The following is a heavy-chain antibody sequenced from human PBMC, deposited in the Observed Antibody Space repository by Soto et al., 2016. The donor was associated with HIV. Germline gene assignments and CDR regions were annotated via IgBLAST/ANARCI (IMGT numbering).Heavy chain of an antibody. V-gene: IGHV3-20*04. CDR2: INWNGGST. J-gene: IGHJ4*02. CDR3: SRAFYGSGRSDF. D-gene: IGHD3-10*01. Sequence: EVQLVESGGGVERPGGSLRLSCAVSGFPFDEYGMNWVRQAPGKGLEWVSAINWNGGSTGYADSVKGRFTISRDNAKKYLYLQMNSLRAEDTALYYCSRAFYGSGRSDFWGQGXLVSVSS. CDR1: GFPFDEYG.